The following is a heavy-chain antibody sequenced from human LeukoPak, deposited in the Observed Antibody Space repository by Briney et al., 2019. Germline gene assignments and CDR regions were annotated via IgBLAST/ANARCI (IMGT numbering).Heavy chain of an antibody. Sequence: GGSLRLSCAASGFTFSSYTMSWVRQAPGKGLEWVSYISSSGSTIYYADSVKGRFTISRDNSKNMLYLQMNSLRAEDTAVYYCAKGPLIEVAGTTWHYWGQGTLVTVSS. CDR3: AKGPLIEVAGTTWHY. D-gene: IGHD6-19*01. J-gene: IGHJ4*02. CDR1: GFTFSSYT. CDR2: ISSSGSTI. V-gene: IGHV3-23*01.